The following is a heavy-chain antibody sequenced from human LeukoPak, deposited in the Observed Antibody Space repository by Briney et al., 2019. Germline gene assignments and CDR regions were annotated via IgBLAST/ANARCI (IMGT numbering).Heavy chain of an antibody. CDR2: IKSKTDGGTT. J-gene: IGHJ4*02. Sequence: GGSLRLSCAASGFTLSNAWMSWVRQAPGKGLEWVGRIKSKTDGGTTDYAAPVKGRFTISRDDSKNTLYLQMNSLKTEDTAVYYCTTERIPNRTVVKRPGGIDYWGQGTLVTVSS. CDR3: TTERIPNRTVVKRPGGIDY. V-gene: IGHV3-15*01. D-gene: IGHD4-23*01. CDR1: GFTLSNAW.